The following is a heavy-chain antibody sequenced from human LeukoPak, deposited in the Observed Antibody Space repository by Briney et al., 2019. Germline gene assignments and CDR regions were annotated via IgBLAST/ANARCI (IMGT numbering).Heavy chain of an antibody. V-gene: IGHV1-2*02. D-gene: IGHD6-13*01. CDR3: ARDEAAAKTNALDI. Sequence: SVKVSCTASGYTFTAYYLHWVRQAPGQGSEWMGYIYSKSSETNYAQNFQGRVTMTMYTSISTVYMEWSRLTSDDTAVYYCARDEAAAKTNALDICGEGT. CDR1: GYTFTAYY. CDR2: IYSKSSET. J-gene: IGHJ3*02.